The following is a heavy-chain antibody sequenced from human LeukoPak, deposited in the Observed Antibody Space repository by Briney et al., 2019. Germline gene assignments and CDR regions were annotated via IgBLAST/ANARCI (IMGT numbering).Heavy chain of an antibody. CDR2: FDPEDGET. Sequence: GASVTVSCKVSGYTLTELSMHWVRQAPGKGREWMGGFDPEDGETIYAQKFQGRVTMTEDTSTDTAYMELSSLRSEDTAVYSCATDLSEALVRGAFDAFDNWGHGTMVTVFS. V-gene: IGHV1-24*01. CDR3: ATDLSEALVRGAFDAFDN. D-gene: IGHD3-10*01. J-gene: IGHJ3*02. CDR1: GYTLTELS.